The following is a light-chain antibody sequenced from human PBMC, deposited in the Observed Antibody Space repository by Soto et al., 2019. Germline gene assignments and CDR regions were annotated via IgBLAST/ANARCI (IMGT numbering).Light chain of an antibody. Sequence: EIVMTQSPATLSVSPGERATLSCRASQSISSNLAWYQQKPGQAPRLLIYGAYTRATGIPATFSGSGSGTEFTLTISSLQSEDFAVYYCHQYNNWPLTWTFGQGTKVEIK. J-gene: IGKJ1*01. CDR2: GAY. V-gene: IGKV3D-15*01. CDR1: QSISSN. CDR3: HQYNNWPLTWT.